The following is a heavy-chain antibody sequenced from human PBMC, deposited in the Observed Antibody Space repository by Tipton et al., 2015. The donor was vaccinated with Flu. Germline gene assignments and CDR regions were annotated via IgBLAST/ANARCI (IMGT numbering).Heavy chain of an antibody. Sequence: LRLSCAASGFTFSSYWMSWIRQPPGRRLEWMGHIHDSGSANYSPSLKSRVTMSVDSPKNQFSLRLTSVTAADTAVYYCARSGDFYLNWFGPWGQGTLVTVSS. CDR1: GFTFSSYW. D-gene: IGHD2/OR15-2a*01. CDR3: ARSGDFYLNWFGP. CDR2: IHDSGSA. J-gene: IGHJ5*02. V-gene: IGHV4-59*01.